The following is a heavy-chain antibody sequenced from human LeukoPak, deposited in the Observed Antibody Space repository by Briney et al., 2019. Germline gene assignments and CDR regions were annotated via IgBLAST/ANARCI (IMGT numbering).Heavy chain of an antibody. CDR1: GYTFTSYG. Sequence: GASVKVSCRASGYTFTSYGISWVRQAPGQGLEWMGWISAYNGNTNYAQKLQGRVTMTTDTSTSTAYMELRSLRSDDTAVYYCVWLDQLLYTAEDYWGQGTLVTVSP. CDR2: ISAYNGNT. V-gene: IGHV1-18*01. CDR3: VWLDQLLYTAEDY. J-gene: IGHJ4*02. D-gene: IGHD2-2*02.